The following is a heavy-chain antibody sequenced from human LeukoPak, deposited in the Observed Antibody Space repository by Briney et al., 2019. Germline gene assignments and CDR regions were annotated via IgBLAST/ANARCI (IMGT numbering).Heavy chain of an antibody. CDR3: ARYRGKTTVSSLDWFDP. CDR2: IFYSGRN. Sequence: SETLSLTCTVSGGSISTNYWSWIRQPPGKGLEWIGNIFYSGRNNYNPSLRSRVTKSVDTSKNQFSLKLSSVTAADTAVYYCARYRGKTTVSSLDWFDPWGQGTLVTVSS. D-gene: IGHD4-11*01. J-gene: IGHJ5*02. V-gene: IGHV4-59*01. CDR1: GGSISTNY.